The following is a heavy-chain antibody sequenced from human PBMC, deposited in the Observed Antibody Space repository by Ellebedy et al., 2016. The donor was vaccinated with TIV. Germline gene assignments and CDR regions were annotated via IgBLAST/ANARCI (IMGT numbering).Heavy chain of an antibody. CDR1: GFTFSSYA. D-gene: IGHD3-22*01. V-gene: IGHV3-30-3*01. Sequence: GGSLRLXCAASGFTFSSYAMHWVRQAPGKGLEWVAVISYDGSNKYYADSVKGRFTISRDNSKNTLYLQMNSLRAEDTAVYYCARDYPASSGPPGAFDIWGQGTMVTVSS. CDR2: ISYDGSNK. J-gene: IGHJ3*02. CDR3: ARDYPASSGPPGAFDI.